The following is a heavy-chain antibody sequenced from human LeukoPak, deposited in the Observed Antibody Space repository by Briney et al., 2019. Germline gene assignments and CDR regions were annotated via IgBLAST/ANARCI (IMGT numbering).Heavy chain of an antibody. CDR2: MTYEGSSK. Sequence: GGSLRLSCAASGFSFRSYGMHWVRQAPGKGLEWVAGMTYEGSSKFYADSVKGRFTISRDNSKNTLFLQMDALRAEDTAVYYCAKGPVSGSRSPFEYWGQGTLVTVSS. D-gene: IGHD1-26*01. V-gene: IGHV3-30*18. J-gene: IGHJ4*02. CDR1: GFSFRSYG. CDR3: AKGPVSGSRSPFEY.